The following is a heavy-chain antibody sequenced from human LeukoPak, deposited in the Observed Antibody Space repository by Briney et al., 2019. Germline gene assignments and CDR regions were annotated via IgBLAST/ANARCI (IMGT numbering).Heavy chain of an antibody. CDR1: GYTFTVYY. CDR3: ASGGAPGY. Sequence: ASVTVCFTSSGYTFTVYYMHWVRQAPGQGLEWMGWINPNSGGTNYAQKFQGRVTMTRDTSISTAYMELSRLRSDDTAVYYCASGGAPGYWGQGTLVTVSS. J-gene: IGHJ4*02. D-gene: IGHD3-16*01. CDR2: INPNSGGT. V-gene: IGHV1-2*02.